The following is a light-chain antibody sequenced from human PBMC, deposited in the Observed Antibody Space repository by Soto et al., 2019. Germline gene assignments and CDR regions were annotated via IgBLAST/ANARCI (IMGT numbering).Light chain of an antibody. Sequence: EIVLTQSPGTLSLSPRERATLSCRASQSVANNYVCWYQQRHGQAPRLLIYGASLRATGIPDRFSGSGSGTDFTLTISRLEAEDFAVYYCQQYGNSPQTFGQGTKVEIK. V-gene: IGKV3-20*01. CDR3: QQYGNSPQT. CDR2: GAS. J-gene: IGKJ1*01. CDR1: QSVANNY.